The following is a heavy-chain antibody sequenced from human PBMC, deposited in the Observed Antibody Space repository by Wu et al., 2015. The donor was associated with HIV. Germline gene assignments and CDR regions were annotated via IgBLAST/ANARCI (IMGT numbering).Heavy chain of an antibody. CDR1: GYTFTGYY. Sequence: QVQLVQSGAEVKKPGASVKVSCKASGYTFTGYYMHWVRQAPGQGLEWMGWINPIFGTANYAQKFQGRVTITADESTSTAYMELSSLRSEDTAVYYCAQRVGEDFDYVGPGEPG. CDR2: INPIFGTA. J-gene: IGHJ4*02. CDR3: AQRVGEDFDY. D-gene: IGHD1-26*01. V-gene: IGHV1-69*01.